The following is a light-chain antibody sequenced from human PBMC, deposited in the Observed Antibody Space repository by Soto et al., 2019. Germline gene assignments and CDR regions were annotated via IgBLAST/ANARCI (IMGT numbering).Light chain of an antibody. J-gene: IGKJ2*01. CDR3: QQSYSTPYT. V-gene: IGKV1-39*01. Sequence: DIPMTQSPSSLSASVGDRVTITCRASQSISGYLNWYQQKPGKAPKLLIYAASSLQGGVPSRFSGSGSGTDFTLTISSLQPEDSATYHCQQSYSTPYTFGQGTNLEIK. CDR2: AAS. CDR1: QSISGY.